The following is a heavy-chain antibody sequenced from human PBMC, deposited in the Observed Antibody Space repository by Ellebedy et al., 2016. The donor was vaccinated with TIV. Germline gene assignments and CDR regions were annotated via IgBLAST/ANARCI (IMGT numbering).Heavy chain of an antibody. CDR2: ISSSGVST. Sequence: GESLKISCAASGFTFRNFAMTWVRQAPGKGLEWVSSISSSGVSTDYADSVRGRVTISRDNSKNTLYLQMNSLRADDSAVYYCAKLDSSGHYYGRFDYWGQGTLVTVSS. CDR3: AKLDSSGHYYGRFDY. J-gene: IGHJ4*02. CDR1: GFTFRNFA. D-gene: IGHD3-22*01. V-gene: IGHV3-23*01.